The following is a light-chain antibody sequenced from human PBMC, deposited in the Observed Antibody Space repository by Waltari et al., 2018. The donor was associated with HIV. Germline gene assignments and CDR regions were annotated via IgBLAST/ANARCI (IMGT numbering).Light chain of an antibody. V-gene: IGLV1-51*01. CDR1: SSNIGNNY. Sequence: QSVLTQPPSVSAAPGQKVTIPCSGSSSNIGNNYVSWYQQLPGTAPKRLIYDITKRPSGIPDRFPGSKSGTSATLGITGLQTGDEADYYCGTWDSSLSAYVFGTGTKVTVL. J-gene: IGLJ1*01. CDR2: DIT. CDR3: GTWDSSLSAYV.